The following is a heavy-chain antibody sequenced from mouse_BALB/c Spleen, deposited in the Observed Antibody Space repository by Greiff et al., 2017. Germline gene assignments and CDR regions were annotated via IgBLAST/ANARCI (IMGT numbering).Heavy chain of an antibody. D-gene: IGHD1-2*01. Sequence: EVKLQESGPGLVKPSQSLSLTCTVTGYSITSDYAWNWIRQFPGNKLEWMGYISYSGSTSYNPSLKSRISITRDTSKNQFFLQLNSVTTEDTATYYCARPIHGSRAMDYWGQGTSVTVSS. V-gene: IGHV3-2*02. CDR2: ISYSGST. J-gene: IGHJ4*01. CDR1: GYSITSDYA. CDR3: ARPIHGSRAMDY.